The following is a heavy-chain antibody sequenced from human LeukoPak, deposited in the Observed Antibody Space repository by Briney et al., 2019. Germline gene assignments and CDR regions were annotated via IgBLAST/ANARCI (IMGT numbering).Heavy chain of an antibody. V-gene: IGHV1-8*01. J-gene: IGHJ4*02. CDR2: MNPNSGNP. CDR3: ARGLRGNRNTHLRY. Sequence: RASVKVSCKASGYTFTSYDINWVRQATGQGLEWMGWMNPNSGNPGYAQKFQGRVTMTRNTSISTAYMELSSLRSEDTAVYYCARGLRGNRNTHLRYWGQGTLVTVSS. D-gene: IGHD2-2*02. CDR1: GYTFTSYD.